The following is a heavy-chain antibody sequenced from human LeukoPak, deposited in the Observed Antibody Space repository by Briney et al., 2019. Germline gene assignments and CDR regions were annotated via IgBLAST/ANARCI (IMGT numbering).Heavy chain of an antibody. CDR1: GGSISSYY. D-gene: IGHD3-9*01. V-gene: IGHV4-59*01. Sequence: SETLSLTCTVSGGSISSYYWSWIRQPPGKGLEWIGYIYYSGSTNYNPSLKSRVTISVDTSKNQFSLKLSSVTAADTAMYYCARDAARYYDILTGYVTDAFDIWGQGTMVTVSS. J-gene: IGHJ3*02. CDR3: ARDAARYYDILTGYVTDAFDI. CDR2: IYYSGST.